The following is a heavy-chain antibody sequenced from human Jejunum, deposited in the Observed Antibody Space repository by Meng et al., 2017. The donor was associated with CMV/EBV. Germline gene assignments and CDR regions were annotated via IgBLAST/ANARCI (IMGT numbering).Heavy chain of an antibody. J-gene: IGHJ4*02. CDR2: ISYDGSKE. CDR1: GFTFSSYG. V-gene: IGHV3-30-3*01. CDR3: ARGRGPLEYYFDY. Sequence: QGQLVGAGGGVVQPGRALRLSCAASGFTFSSYGMHWVRQAPGKGLEWVAVISYDGSKEYYADSVKGRFTISRDNSKNTLYLQMNSLRAEDTAVYYCARGRGPLEYYFDYWGQGTLVIVSS. D-gene: IGHD3-3*01.